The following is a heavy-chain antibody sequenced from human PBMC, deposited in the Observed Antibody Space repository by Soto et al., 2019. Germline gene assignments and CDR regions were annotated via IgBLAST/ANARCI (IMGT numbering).Heavy chain of an antibody. CDR2: IYHSGTT. J-gene: IGHJ3*02. CDR1: GGSVSIGSHY. Sequence: NPSETLSLTCTVSGGSVSIGSHYWSWIRQPPGKGLEWIAYIYHSGTTDYNPSLKSRVTISVDLSKNQFSLRLDSATAADTAVYYCARDRPDDLNSFDAFDILGQGTMVTVSS. D-gene: IGHD1-1*01. CDR3: ARDRPDDLNSFDAFDI. V-gene: IGHV4-61*01.